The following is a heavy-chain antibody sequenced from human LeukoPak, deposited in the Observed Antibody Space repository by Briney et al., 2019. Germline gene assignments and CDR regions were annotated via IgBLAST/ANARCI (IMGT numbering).Heavy chain of an antibody. CDR3: AIPRGWSESDFDY. CDR1: GGSISSSNW. Sequence: SGTLSLTCAVSGGSISSSNWWSWVRQPPGKGLEWIGSIYYSGSTYYNPSLKSRVTISVDTSKNQFSLKLSSVTAADTAVYYCAIPRGWSESDFDYWVQGTLVTVRS. CDR2: IYYSGST. V-gene: IGHV4-4*02. D-gene: IGHD2-8*01. J-gene: IGHJ4*02.